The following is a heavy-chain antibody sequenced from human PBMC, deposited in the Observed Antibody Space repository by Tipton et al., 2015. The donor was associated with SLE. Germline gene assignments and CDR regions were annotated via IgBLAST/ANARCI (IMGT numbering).Heavy chain of an antibody. Sequence: TLSLTCTVSGGSISSYYWSWIRQPPGKGLEWIGYIYYSGSTNYNPSLKSRVTISVDTSKNQFSLKLSSVTAADTAVYYCARWTYDSRPYYYYYYMDVWGKGTTVTVSS. CDR1: GGSISSYY. V-gene: IGHV4-59*01. J-gene: IGHJ6*03. D-gene: IGHD3-22*01. CDR2: IYYSGST. CDR3: ARWTYDSRPYYYYYYMDV.